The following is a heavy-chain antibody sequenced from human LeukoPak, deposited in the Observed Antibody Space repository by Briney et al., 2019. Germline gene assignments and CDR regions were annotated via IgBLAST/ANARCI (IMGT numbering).Heavy chain of an antibody. CDR3: AGVAGWHWFDP. CDR1: GFTFTSYD. CDR2: IRPGGENT. D-gene: IGHD6-19*01. Sequence: GGSLRLSCVASGFTFTSYDMTWVRQAPGRGLEWVSSIRPGGENTYYGDSVKGRFTVSRDNSKNTLYLQMTNMRVDDTAFYYCAGVAGWHWFDPWGPGTLVTVSS. J-gene: IGHJ5*02. V-gene: IGHV3-23*01.